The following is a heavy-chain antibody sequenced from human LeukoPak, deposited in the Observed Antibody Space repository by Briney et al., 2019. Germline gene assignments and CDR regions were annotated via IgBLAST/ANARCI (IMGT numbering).Heavy chain of an antibody. Sequence: PGGSLRLSCAASGFTFSSYAMSWVRQAPGKWLEWVSAISGSGGSTYYADSVKGRFTISRDNSKNTLYLQMNSLRAEDTAVYYCAKPPGRLLWFGEYWVDYWGQGTLVTVSS. V-gene: IGHV3-23*01. CDR1: GFTFSSYA. CDR2: ISGSGGST. J-gene: IGHJ4*02. D-gene: IGHD3-10*01. CDR3: AKPPGRLLWFGEYWVDY.